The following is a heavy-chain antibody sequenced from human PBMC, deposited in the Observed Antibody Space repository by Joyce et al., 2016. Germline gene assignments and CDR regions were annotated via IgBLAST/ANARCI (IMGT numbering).Heavy chain of an antibody. CDR2: ILPADSDT. CDR1: GYSFSHSW. V-gene: IGHV5-51*01. Sequence: EAQLVQSGAAVKKPGESLKISCTGSGYSFSHSWIAWVRQMPGKGLEWMGIILPADSDTTYSPSFQGQVTISVDKSINTAFLEWNSLKVSDTAMYYCATRGGMGVPLFDPWGQGTLVTVSS. J-gene: IGHJ5*02. D-gene: IGHD3-16*01. CDR3: ATRGGMGVPLFDP.